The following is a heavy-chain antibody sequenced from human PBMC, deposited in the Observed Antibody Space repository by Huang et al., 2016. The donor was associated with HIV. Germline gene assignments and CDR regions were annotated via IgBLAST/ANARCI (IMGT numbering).Heavy chain of an antibody. CDR2: VNDRTEM. V-gene: IGHV4-34*01. Sequence: QVRLNQWGAGLLKPAETLSLTCAVSDASFDGYFWTWHRQSPGQGLEWIGEVNDRTEMTFPPAFGSRLRLTVDTSKKQFSLGLRSVTAADTGVYFCAKRGRGRSGYGYIGYFDAWAQGSLVTV. CDR3: AKRGRGRSGYGYIGYFDA. J-gene: IGHJ5*02. D-gene: IGHD5-12*01. CDR1: DASFDGYF.